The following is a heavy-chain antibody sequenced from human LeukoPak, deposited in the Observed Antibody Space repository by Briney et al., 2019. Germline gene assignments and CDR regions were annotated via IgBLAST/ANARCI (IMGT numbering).Heavy chain of an antibody. CDR3: TREAFTTVTSATDAFDI. CDR1: GYTFTDYY. D-gene: IGHD4-17*01. V-gene: IGHV1-2*02. Sequence: ASVKVSCKASGYTFTDYYMHWVRQAAGQGLGWMGWINPNSGGTNSAQKFQGRVTMTRDTSISTAYMELSRLRSDDTAVYYCTREAFTTVTSATDAFDIWGQGTMVTVSS. J-gene: IGHJ3*02. CDR2: INPNSGGT.